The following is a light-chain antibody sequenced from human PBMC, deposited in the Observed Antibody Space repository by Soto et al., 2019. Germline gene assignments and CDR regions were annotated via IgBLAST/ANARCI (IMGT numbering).Light chain of an antibody. J-gene: IGKJ4*01. CDR2: EAS. CDR1: QTVSSS. CDR3: QQVDSFPLT. V-gene: IGKV3-11*01. Sequence: EIVLTQSPATLSLSPGERATLSCRASQTVSSSLAWYQQKPGQAPRLLIYEASNRATGIPARFSGSGSGADFTLTISSLEPEDFATYYCQQVDSFPLTFGGGTKVEIK.